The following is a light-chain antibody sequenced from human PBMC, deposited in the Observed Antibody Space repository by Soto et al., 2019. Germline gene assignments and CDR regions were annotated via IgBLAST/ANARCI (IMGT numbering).Light chain of an antibody. J-gene: IGLJ1*01. CDR2: VNSDGSH. CDR1: RGHSNYA. CDR3: QTWGTGIRV. Sequence: QSVLTQSPSASASLGASVKLTCTLSRGHSNYAIAWHQQQPEKGPRYLMKVNSDGSHRKGDVIPDRFSGSSSGAQRYLTISSLQYEDEADYYCQTWGTGIRVFGTGTKVTVL. V-gene: IGLV4-69*01.